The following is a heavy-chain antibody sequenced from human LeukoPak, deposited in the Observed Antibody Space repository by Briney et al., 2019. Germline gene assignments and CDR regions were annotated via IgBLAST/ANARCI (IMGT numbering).Heavy chain of an antibody. CDR2: IYYSGST. CDR1: GGSISSYY. D-gene: IGHD4-17*01. V-gene: IGHV4-39*07. J-gene: IGHJ4*02. CDR3: ARVLGGDYGDYVPDY. Sequence: SETLSLTCTVSGGSISSYYWGWIRQPPGKGLEWIGSIYYSGSTYYNPSLKSRVTISVDTSKNQFSLKLSSVTAADTAVYYCARVLGGDYGDYVPDYWGQGTLVTVSS.